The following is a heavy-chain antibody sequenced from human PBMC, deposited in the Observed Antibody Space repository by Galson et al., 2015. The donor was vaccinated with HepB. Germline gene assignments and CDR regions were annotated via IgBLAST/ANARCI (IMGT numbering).Heavy chain of an antibody. CDR2: TYYRSKWYN. V-gene: IGHV6-1*01. CDR3: ARAARGVFDY. CDR1: GDSVSNNGAA. D-gene: IGHD3-10*01. Sequence: CAISGDSVSNNGAAWNWIRQSPSRGLECLGRTYYRSKWYNDYAVSVKSRININPDTSKNQFSLQLNSVIPENTAVYYCARAARGVFDYWGQGTLVTVSS. J-gene: IGHJ4*02.